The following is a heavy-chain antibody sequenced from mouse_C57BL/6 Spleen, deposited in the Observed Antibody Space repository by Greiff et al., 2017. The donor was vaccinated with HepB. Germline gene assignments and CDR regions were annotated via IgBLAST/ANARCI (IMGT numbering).Heavy chain of an antibody. Sequence: EVQLQQSGPELVKPGASVKISCKASGYSFTGYYMNWVKQSPEKSLEWIGEINPSTGGTTYNQKFKAKATLTVDKSSSTDYMQLKSLTSEDSAVYYCARGGTYYYGSSSFAYWGQGTLVTVSA. D-gene: IGHD1-1*01. J-gene: IGHJ3*01. CDR2: INPSTGGT. CDR1: GYSFTGYY. V-gene: IGHV1-42*01. CDR3: ARGGTYYYGSSSFAY.